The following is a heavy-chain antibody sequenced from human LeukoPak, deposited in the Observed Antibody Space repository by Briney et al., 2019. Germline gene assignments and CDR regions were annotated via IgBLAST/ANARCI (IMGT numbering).Heavy chain of an antibody. CDR1: GFSFSSYA. J-gene: IGHJ3*02. D-gene: IGHD1-20*01. CDR2: IRFDGNNK. V-gene: IGHV3-30*02. Sequence: GGSLRLSCAASGFSFSSYAMHWVRQAPGKGLEWVAYIRFDGNNKYHADSVKGRFTISRDNSKNTLYLQMNSVGAEDTAVYYCAKVRGGIIGTQDAFDIWGQGTLVTGSS. CDR3: AKVRGGIIGTQDAFDI.